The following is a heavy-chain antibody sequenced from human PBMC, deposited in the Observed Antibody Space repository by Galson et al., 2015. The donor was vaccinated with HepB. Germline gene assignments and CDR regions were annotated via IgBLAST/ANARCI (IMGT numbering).Heavy chain of an antibody. Sequence: SLRLSCAASGFTFSSYGMHWVRQAPGKGLEWVAVISYDGSNKYYADSVKGRFTISRDNSKNTLYLQMNSLRAEDTAVYYCAKDSATVTDWYFDLWSRGTLVTVSS. J-gene: IGHJ2*01. CDR2: ISYDGSNK. CDR1: GFTFSSYG. V-gene: IGHV3-30*18. D-gene: IGHD4-11*01. CDR3: AKDSATVTDWYFDL.